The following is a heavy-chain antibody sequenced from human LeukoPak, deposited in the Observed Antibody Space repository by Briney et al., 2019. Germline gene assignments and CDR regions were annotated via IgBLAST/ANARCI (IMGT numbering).Heavy chain of an antibody. CDR1: GGSISSYY. D-gene: IGHD2/OR15-2a*01. CDR3: ARGPNYFYGEFDY. Sequence: SETLSLTCTVSGGSISSYYWSWIRQPPGKGLEWIGYIYYSGSTNYNPSLKSRVTISVDTSKNQFSLELSSVTAADTAVYYCARGPNYFYGEFDYWGQGTLVTVSS. V-gene: IGHV4-59*01. CDR2: IYYSGST. J-gene: IGHJ4*02.